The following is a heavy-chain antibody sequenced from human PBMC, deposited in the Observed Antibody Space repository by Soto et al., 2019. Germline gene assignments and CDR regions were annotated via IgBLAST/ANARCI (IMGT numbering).Heavy chain of an antibody. V-gene: IGHV5-51*01. D-gene: IGHD6-6*01. CDR2: IYPGDSDT. J-gene: IGHJ6*02. CDR3: ARTYSSSSPYYYYGMDV. Sequence: GESLKISCKGSGYSFTSYWIGWVRQMPGKGLEWMGIIYPGDSDTRYSPSFQGQVTISADKSISTAYLQWSSLKASDTAMCYCARTYSSSSPYYYYGMDVWGQGTTVTVSS. CDR1: GYSFTSYW.